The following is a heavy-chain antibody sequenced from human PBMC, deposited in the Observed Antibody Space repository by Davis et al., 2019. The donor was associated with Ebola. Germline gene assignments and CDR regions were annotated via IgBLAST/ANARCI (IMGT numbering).Heavy chain of an antibody. CDR3: ARDRSGYDPWGYYYYGMDV. V-gene: IGHV3-21*01. J-gene: IGHJ6*02. CDR2: ISSSSSCI. CDR1: GFTFSSYS. D-gene: IGHD5-12*01. Sequence: GESLKISCAASGFTFSSYSMNWVRQAPGKGLEWVSSISSSSSCIYYADSVKGRFTISRDNAKNSLYLQMNSLRAEDTAVYYCARDRSGYDPWGYYYYGMDVWGQGTTVTVSS.